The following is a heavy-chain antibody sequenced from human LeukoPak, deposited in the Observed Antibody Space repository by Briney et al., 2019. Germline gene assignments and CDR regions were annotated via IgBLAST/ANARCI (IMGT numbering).Heavy chain of an antibody. D-gene: IGHD4-23*01. J-gene: IGHJ6*02. Sequence: ASVKVSCKASGVTFSSYAISWVRQAPGQGLEWMGGLIPIFGTANYAQKFQGRVTITADESTSTAYMQLSSLRSEDTAVYYCAREGFDGRYHYGGNSGYYYYGMDVWGQGPTVTVSS. CDR2: LIPIFGTA. V-gene: IGHV1-69*13. CDR3: AREGFDGRYHYGGNSGYYYYGMDV. CDR1: GVTFSSYA.